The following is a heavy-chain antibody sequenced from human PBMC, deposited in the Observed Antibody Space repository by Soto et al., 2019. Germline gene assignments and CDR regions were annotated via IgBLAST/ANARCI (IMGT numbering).Heavy chain of an antibody. D-gene: IGHD6-6*01. CDR2: IASGGST. V-gene: IGHV3-53*02. J-gene: IGHJ4*02. CDR3: ARDSSSSSFDY. CDR1: GFTVSSNY. Sequence: EVQLVETGGGLIQPGGSLRLSCAASGFTVSSNYMSSVRQAPGKGLEWVSVIASGGSTYYADSVKGRFTISRDNSKNTLYLQMNSLSADDTAVDYCARDSSSSSFDYWGQGTLVTVSS.